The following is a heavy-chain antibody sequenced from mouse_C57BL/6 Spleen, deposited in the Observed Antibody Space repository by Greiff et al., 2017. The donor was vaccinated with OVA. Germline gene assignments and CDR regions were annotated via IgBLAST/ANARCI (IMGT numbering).Heavy chain of an antibody. Sequence: QVQLKQPGAELVKPGASVKLSCTASGYTFTSYWMHWVKQRPGQGLEWIGMIHPNSGSTNYNEKFKSKATLTVDKSSSTAYMQLSSLTSEDSAVYYCARRAGTGYFDVWGTGTTVTVSS. D-gene: IGHD4-1*01. CDR2: IHPNSGST. J-gene: IGHJ1*03. CDR1: GYTFTSYW. CDR3: ARRAGTGYFDV. V-gene: IGHV1-64*01.